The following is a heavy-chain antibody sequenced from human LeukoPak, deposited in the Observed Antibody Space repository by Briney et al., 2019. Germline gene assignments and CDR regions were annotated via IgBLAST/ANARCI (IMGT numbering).Heavy chain of an antibody. J-gene: IGHJ4*02. D-gene: IGHD6-13*01. Sequence: GASVKVSCRASGYTFTGHYIHWVRQAPGQGLEWMAWINPNNGGTHYAQKFQDRVTMTRDTSISTAYMELTSLTYDDTAVYYCAREATVVAVGTAGINFDYWGQGTLIIVSS. CDR1: GYTFTGHY. V-gene: IGHV1-2*02. CDR2: INPNNGGT. CDR3: AREATVVAVGTAGINFDY.